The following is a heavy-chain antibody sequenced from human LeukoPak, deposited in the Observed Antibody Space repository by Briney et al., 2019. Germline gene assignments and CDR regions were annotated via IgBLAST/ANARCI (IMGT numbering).Heavy chain of an antibody. CDR1: GGTFSSYA. J-gene: IGHJ6*03. CDR2: IIPIFGTA. V-gene: IGHV1-69*13. D-gene: IGHD2-2*02. CDR3: AGTRAYYCSSTSCYTNYYYYMGV. Sequence: SVKVSCKASGGTFSSYAISWVRQAPGQWLEWMGGIIPIFGTANYAQKFQGRVTITADESTSTAYMELSSLRSEDTAVYYCAGTRAYYCSSTSCYTNYYYYMGVWGKGTTVTVSS.